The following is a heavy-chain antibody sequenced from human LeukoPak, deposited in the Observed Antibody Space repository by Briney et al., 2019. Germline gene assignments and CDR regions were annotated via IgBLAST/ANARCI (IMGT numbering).Heavy chain of an antibody. CDR1: GFTFSDSG. CDR3: TRYGDYPFDY. V-gene: IGHV3-73*01. CDR2: IRSKADSYAT. Sequence: GGSLKLSCAASGFTFSDSGMHWVRQASGKGLEWVGRIRSKADSYATAYAASVKGRFTISRDDSKNTAYLQMNSLKTEDTAVYYCTRYGDYPFDYWGQGTLVTVSS. D-gene: IGHD2-21*01. J-gene: IGHJ4*02.